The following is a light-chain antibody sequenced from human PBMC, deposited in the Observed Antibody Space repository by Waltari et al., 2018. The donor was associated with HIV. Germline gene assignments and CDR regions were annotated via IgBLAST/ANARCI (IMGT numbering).Light chain of an antibody. V-gene: IGKV3-15*01. J-gene: IGKJ1*01. CDR2: GAS. Sequence: EIAMTQSPVTLSVSPGERATLSCRASQSVSSKLAWYQQQPGQAPRFLIFGASTRATGIPARFSGSGSGTQFTLTINSLQSEDFAFYYCQQYDNWPPTFGQGTRVEIK. CDR1: QSVSSK. CDR3: QQYDNWPPT.